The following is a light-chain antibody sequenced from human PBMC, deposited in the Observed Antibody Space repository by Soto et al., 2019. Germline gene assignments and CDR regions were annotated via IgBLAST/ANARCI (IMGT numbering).Light chain of an antibody. CDR1: QGVSSY. CDR3: QQRSNWGLT. V-gene: IGKV3D-11*01. Sequence: EIVLTQSPATLSLSPGERATLSCRASQGVSSYLAWYQQKPGQAPRLLIYDASNRATGIPARFSGSGPGTDFTLTISSLEPEDFAVYYCQQRSNWGLTFGGGTKVEIK. CDR2: DAS. J-gene: IGKJ4*01.